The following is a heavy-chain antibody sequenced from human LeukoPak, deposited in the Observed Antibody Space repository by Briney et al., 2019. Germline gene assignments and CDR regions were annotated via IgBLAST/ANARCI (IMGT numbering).Heavy chain of an antibody. CDR2: IKQDGSEK. Sequence: GGSLRLSCAASGFTFSRYWMSWVRQAPGKGPEWVANIKQDGSEKNYVDSVKGRFSISRDNAKNSLFLQMNSLRAEDTALYYCARETYDYDSSGYLNYWGQGTLVTVSS. D-gene: IGHD3-22*01. J-gene: IGHJ4*02. V-gene: IGHV3-7*01. CDR3: ARETYDYDSSGYLNY. CDR1: GFTFSRYW.